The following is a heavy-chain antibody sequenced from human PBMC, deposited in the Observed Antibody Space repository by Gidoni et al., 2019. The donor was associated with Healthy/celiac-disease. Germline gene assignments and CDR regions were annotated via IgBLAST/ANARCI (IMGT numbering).Heavy chain of an antibody. CDR2: INPNSGGT. D-gene: IGHD3-3*01. CDR3: ARVSEDFWSGYYYYYYGMDV. J-gene: IGHJ6*02. Sequence: QVQLVQSGAEVKKPGASVKVSCKASGYTFTGYYMHWVRQAPGQGLEWMGWINPNSGGTNYAQKFQGRVTMTRDTSISTAYMELSRLRSDDTAVYYCARVSEDFWSGYYYYYYGMDVWGQGTTVTVSS. V-gene: IGHV1-2*02. CDR1: GYTFTGYY.